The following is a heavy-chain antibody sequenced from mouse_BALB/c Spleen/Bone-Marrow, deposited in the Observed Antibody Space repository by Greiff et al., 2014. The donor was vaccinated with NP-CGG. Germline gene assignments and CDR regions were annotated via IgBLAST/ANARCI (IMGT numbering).Heavy chain of an antibody. CDR2: IDPANGNT. CDR3: ARWEYCAMDY. J-gene: IGHJ4*01. Sequence: EVQLVESGAELVKPGASVKLSCTASGFNIKDTYMHWVKQRPEQGLEWIGRIDPANGNTKYDPKFQGKATITADTSSNTAYLQLSSLTSEDTAAYYCARWEYCAMDYWGQGTSVTVSS. CDR1: GFNIKDTY. D-gene: IGHD4-1*01. V-gene: IGHV14-3*02.